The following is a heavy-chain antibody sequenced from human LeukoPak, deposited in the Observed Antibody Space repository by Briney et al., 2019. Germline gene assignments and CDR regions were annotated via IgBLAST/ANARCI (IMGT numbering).Heavy chain of an antibody. CDR2: IYPGDSHT. CDR3: ARRTNSYNYWVDY. CDR1: GYSFTNYW. D-gene: IGHD3-16*01. J-gene: IGHJ4*02. Sequence: GESLKISCKASGYSFTNYWIAWVRQMPGKGLEWMGIIYPGDSHTRYSPSFQGQVTISADKSINTAYLQWRSLEASDTAMYYCARRTNSYNYWVDYWGQGTLVTVSS. V-gene: IGHV5-51*01.